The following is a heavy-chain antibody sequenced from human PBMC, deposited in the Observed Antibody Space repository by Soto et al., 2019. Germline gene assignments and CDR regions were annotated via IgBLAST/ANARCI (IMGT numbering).Heavy chain of an antibody. J-gene: IGHJ4*02. CDR3: ATSYGSGSQAFDY. Sequence: QVHLVQSGAELRKPGSSVSVSCKASGDTFNSYTINWVRQAPGLGLEWMGRTIPILSMSNYALKFQGRLTITADKSTSTACMVLSSLRSEDTAIYYCATSYGSGSQAFDYWGQGALVTVSS. D-gene: IGHD3-10*01. CDR1: GDTFNSYT. CDR2: TIPILSMS. V-gene: IGHV1-69*02.